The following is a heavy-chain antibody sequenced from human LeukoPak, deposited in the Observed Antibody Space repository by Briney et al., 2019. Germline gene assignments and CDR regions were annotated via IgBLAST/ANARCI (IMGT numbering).Heavy chain of an antibody. CDR2: ISSKVTHI. CDR1: GFIFSDHY. Sequence: GGSLRLSCAASGFIFSDHYMAWIRQAPGKGLEWVSYISSKVTHIYYADSVKGRFTVSRDNTKNSLYLQMSSLGAEDTAMYYCARGRGYCSSTFCFRNMDVWGTGTTVTVSS. V-gene: IGHV3-11*04. J-gene: IGHJ6*03. D-gene: IGHD2-2*01. CDR3: ARGRGYCSSTFCFRNMDV.